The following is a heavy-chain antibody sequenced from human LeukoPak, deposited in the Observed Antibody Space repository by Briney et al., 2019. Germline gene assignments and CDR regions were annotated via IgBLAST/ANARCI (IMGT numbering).Heavy chain of an antibody. CDR1: GFTFSSYS. CDR2: ISSSSSYI. CDR3: AKDIGSYYDY. J-gene: IGHJ4*02. D-gene: IGHD3-10*01. Sequence: GGSLRLSCAASGFTFSSYSMNWVRQAPGKGLEWVSSISSSSSYIYYADSVKGRFTISRDNSKDTLYLEMNSLRAEDTAVYYCAKDIGSYYDYWGQGILVTVSS. V-gene: IGHV3-21*01.